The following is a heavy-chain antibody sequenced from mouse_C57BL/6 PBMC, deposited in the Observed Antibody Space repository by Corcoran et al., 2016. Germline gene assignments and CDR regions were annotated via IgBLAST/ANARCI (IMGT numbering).Heavy chain of an antibody. CDR2: INTYSGVP. Sequence: QIQLVQSGPELKKPGETVKISCKASGYTFTTYGMSWVKQAPGKGLKWMGWINTYSGVPTYADDFKGRFAFSLETSASTAYLQINNLKNEDTATYFFARGDGKGAMDYWGQGTSVTVSS. V-gene: IGHV9-3*01. J-gene: IGHJ4*01. D-gene: IGHD1-1*01. CDR3: ARGDGKGAMDY. CDR1: GYTFTTYG.